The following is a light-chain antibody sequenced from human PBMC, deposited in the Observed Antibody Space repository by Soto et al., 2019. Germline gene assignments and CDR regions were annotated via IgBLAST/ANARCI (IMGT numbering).Light chain of an antibody. CDR1: QNIENR. V-gene: IGKV3-15*01. Sequence: IVTTQSPATLSVSPGERATLSCRASQNIENRLAWYQQRPGQPPRLLIYAASTRAAGIPARFSGSGSGTEFTLTISGLQSEDFGVYYCQEYRGWRTFGQGTNVDIK. CDR3: QEYRGWRT. CDR2: AAS. J-gene: IGKJ1*01.